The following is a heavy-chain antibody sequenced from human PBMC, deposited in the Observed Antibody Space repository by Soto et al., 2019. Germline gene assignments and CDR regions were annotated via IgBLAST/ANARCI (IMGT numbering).Heavy chain of an antibody. CDR1: GGSISSSSYY. J-gene: IGHJ4*02. D-gene: IGHD4-17*01. CDR3: ARSMTTVVTLDY. V-gene: IGHV4-39*01. CDR2: IYYSGST. Sequence: QLQLQESGPGLEKPSETLSLTCTVSGGSISSSSYYWGWLRQPPGKGLEWIGSIYYSGSTYDNPSLKRRVTISVDTSKNQFSRKLSSVTAADTAVYYCARSMTTVVTLDYWGQGTLVTVSS.